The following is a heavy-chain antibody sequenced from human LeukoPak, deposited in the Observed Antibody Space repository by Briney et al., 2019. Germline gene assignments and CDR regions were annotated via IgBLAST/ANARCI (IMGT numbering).Heavy chain of an antibody. CDR2: ISSSSSYI. Sequence: GGSLRLSCAASGFTFSSYSMNWVRQAPGKGLEWVSSISSSSSYIYYADSVKGRVTISRDNAKSSLYLQMNSLRAEDTAAYYCARESLGSSGYYRDYWGQGTLVTVSS. D-gene: IGHD3-22*01. CDR3: ARESLGSSGYYRDY. CDR1: GFTFSSYS. V-gene: IGHV3-21*01. J-gene: IGHJ4*02.